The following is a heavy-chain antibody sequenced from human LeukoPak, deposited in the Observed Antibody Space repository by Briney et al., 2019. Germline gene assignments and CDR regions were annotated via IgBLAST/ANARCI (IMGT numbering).Heavy chain of an antibody. CDR3: AKGSSGYFVDL. D-gene: IGHD3-22*01. J-gene: IGHJ5*02. Sequence: GGSLRLSCAASGFIFNNYCLIWVRQAPGKGLEWVSAISNDGGGTNYADFVKGRFTISRDNSKNTLFLQMNSLRAEDTALYYCAKGSSGYFVDLWGQGTLLTVCS. CDR1: GFIFNNYC. V-gene: IGHV3-23*01. CDR2: ISNDGGGT.